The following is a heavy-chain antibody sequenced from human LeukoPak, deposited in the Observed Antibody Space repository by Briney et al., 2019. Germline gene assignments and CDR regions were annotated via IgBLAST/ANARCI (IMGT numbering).Heavy chain of an antibody. V-gene: IGHV5-51*01. D-gene: IGHD5-12*01. CDR1: GYTFTTYW. CDR3: TRLFGGYGYYYSYGMDV. CDR2: IYPGDSDT. J-gene: IGHJ6*02. Sequence: GESLKISCKGSGYTFTTYWIGWVRQVPGKGLQWMGIIYPGDSDTRYSPSFQGQVTISADKSINTAYLQWSNLQASDTAVYYCTRLFGGYGYYYSYGMDVWGQGTTVTVTS.